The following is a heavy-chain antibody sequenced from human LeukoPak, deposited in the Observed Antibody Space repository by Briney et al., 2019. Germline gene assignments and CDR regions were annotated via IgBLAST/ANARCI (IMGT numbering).Heavy chain of an antibody. CDR2: IYYSGST. V-gene: IGHV4-39*01. J-gene: IGHJ5*02. CDR1: GGSISSSNYY. CDR3: ARHRFNYYDSSGYADWFDP. D-gene: IGHD3-22*01. Sequence: SETLSLTCTVSGGSISSSNYYWAWIRQPPGKGLEWIGSIYYSGSTYYNPSLKSRVTISVDTSKNQFSLKLSSVTAADTAVYYCARHRFNYYDSSGYADWFDPWGQGTLVTVSS.